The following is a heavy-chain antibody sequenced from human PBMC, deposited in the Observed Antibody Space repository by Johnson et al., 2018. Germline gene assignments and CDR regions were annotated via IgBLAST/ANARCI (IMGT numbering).Heavy chain of an antibody. J-gene: IGHJ6*02. D-gene: IGHD4-23*01. V-gene: IGHV3-7*03. Sequence: QLVESGGGLVQPGGSLRLSCAASGFTFSSYWMSWVRQAPGKGLEWVANIKQDGSEKYYVDSVKGRFTISRDNAKNSLYLQMNTLRVEDTALYYCAKSLTTAATGYYYGLDVWGQGTTVTVSS. CDR3: AKSLTTAATGYYYGLDV. CDR2: IKQDGSEK. CDR1: GFTFSSYW.